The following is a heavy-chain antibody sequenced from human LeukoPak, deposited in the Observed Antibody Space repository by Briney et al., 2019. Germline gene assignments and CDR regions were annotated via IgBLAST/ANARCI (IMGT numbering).Heavy chain of an antibody. J-gene: IGHJ4*02. CDR1: GFTFSSFV. D-gene: IGHD1-26*01. V-gene: IGHV3-23*01. CDR3: AKVGATQDF. Sequence: GGSLRLSCAASGFTFSSFVMSWVRQAPGKGLEWVSAITAGGGGTYYADSVKGRFTISRDNSQNTLYLQMNSLRAEDTAVYYCAKVGATQDFWGQGTLVTVSS. CDR2: ITAGGGGT.